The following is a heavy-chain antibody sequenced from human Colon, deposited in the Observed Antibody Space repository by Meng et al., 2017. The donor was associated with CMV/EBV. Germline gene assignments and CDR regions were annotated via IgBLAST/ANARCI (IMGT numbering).Heavy chain of an antibody. V-gene: IGHV3-15*01. Sequence: GHLWWSAGDVYHPGAHLSLSSIHSGFTLANAWMTWVRQPREKVVLSVGHNNGESDNATTEYTTPVKVTVAISRDHSKIKLYLLTSRQKAEDTCMSCFNAFRRETGNYWGQGTLVTVSS. CDR1: GFTLANAW. D-gene: IGHD1-14*01. J-gene: IGHJ4*02. CDR3: NAFRRETGNY. CDR2: NNGESDNATT.